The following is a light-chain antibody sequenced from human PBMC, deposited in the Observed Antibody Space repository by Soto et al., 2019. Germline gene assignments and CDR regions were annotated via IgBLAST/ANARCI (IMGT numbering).Light chain of an antibody. V-gene: IGKV3-11*01. CDR1: QSVGNI. Sequence: EIVLTQSPATLSLSPGERATLSCRASQSVGNILAWYQQKPGQAPRLLVYDSSNRATDIPARFSGSGSGTAFTLTISSLEPDDFAVYYCQQRSDWPLTFGGGTKVEIK. CDR3: QQRSDWPLT. CDR2: DSS. J-gene: IGKJ4*01.